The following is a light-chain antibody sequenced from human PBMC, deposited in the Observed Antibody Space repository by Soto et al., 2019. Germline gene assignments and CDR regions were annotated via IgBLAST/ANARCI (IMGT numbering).Light chain of an antibody. Sequence: QSVLTQPASVSGSPGQSITISCTGTSSDIGHYDYVSWYQHHSGKAPKLIIYEVNNRPSGVSNRFSGSKSVNTASLTISGLQAEDEADYDCSSHSTSSAYYVFGTGTKVTVL. CDR3: SSHSTSSAYYV. CDR1: SSDIGHYDY. V-gene: IGLV2-14*01. CDR2: EVN. J-gene: IGLJ1*01.